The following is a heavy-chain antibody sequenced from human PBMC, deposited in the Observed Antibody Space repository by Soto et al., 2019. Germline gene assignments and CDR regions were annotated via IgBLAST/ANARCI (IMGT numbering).Heavy chain of an antibody. D-gene: IGHD3-3*01. J-gene: IGHJ4*02. Sequence: GGSLRLSCAASGFTFSSYGMHWVRQAPGKGLEWVAVISYDGSNKYYADSVKGRFTISRDNSKNTLYLQMNSLKAEDTAVYYCAKDIERFLEWFPDYWGQGTLVTVSS. V-gene: IGHV3-30*18. CDR1: GFTFSSYG. CDR2: ISYDGSNK. CDR3: AKDIERFLEWFPDY.